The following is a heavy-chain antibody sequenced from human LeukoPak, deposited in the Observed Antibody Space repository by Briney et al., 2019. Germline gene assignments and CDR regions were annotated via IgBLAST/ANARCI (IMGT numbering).Heavy chain of an antibody. V-gene: IGHV3-7*01. J-gene: IGHJ4*02. CDR1: GFTFSTDW. Sequence: GGSLRLSCAASGFTFSTDWMSWVRQAPVKGLEWVATIKEDGTEKYYVDSVKGRFTISRDNAKKSLYLQMNSLRAEDTALYYCARWERPPAYWGQGPLVTVSS. D-gene: IGHD1-26*01. CDR3: ARWERPPAY. CDR2: IKEDGTEK.